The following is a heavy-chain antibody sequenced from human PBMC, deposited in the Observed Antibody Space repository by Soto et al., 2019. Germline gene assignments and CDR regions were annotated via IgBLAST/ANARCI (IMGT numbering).Heavy chain of an antibody. D-gene: IGHD2-21*01. CDR3: ARDFVGRPRTVDY. J-gene: IGHJ4*02. CDR2: IKEDGSEK. Sequence: EVQLVESGGGLVQPGGSLRLSCAASGFTFRSYWMNWVRHPPGKELEWVANIKEDGSEKYYVDSVKGRFTISRDNAKNSLYLQMNSLRAEDTALYYCARDFVGRPRTVDYWGQGTLVSVSS. V-gene: IGHV3-7*01. CDR1: GFTFRSYW.